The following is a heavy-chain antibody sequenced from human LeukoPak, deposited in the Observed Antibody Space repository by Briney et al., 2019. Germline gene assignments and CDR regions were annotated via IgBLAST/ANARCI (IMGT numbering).Heavy chain of an antibody. J-gene: IGHJ4*02. CDR3: ASLSSGWYGPFDY. CDR2: IYTSGST. Sequence: PSETLSLTCTVSGGSISSYYWSWIRQPAGEGLEWIGRIYTSGSTNYNPSLKSRVTMSVDTFKNQFSLTLSSVTAADTAVYYCASLSSGWYGPFDYWGQGTLVTVSS. CDR1: GGSISSYY. D-gene: IGHD6-19*01. V-gene: IGHV4-4*07.